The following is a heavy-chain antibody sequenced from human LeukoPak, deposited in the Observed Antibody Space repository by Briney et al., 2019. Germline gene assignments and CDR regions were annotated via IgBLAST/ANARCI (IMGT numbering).Heavy chain of an antibody. Sequence: AASVKVSSKASGDTFTVYYMHWGRQAPGQGLEWMGWINPNSGGTNYTQKFQGRVTMTRDTSISTAYMELSRLRSDDTAVYYCARGAGGGTSFMDVWGQGTTVTVSS. CDR2: INPNSGGT. CDR1: GDTFTVYY. CDR3: ARGAGGGTSFMDV. V-gene: IGHV1-2*02. J-gene: IGHJ6*02. D-gene: IGHD2-2*01.